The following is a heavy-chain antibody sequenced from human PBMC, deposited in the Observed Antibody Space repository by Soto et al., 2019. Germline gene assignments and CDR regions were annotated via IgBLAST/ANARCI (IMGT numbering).Heavy chain of an antibody. Sequence: GGSLRLSSAAFGFSFNFYVMTWVRQAPGKGLEWVSGMSGSGGHKYYAASVKGRFTVSRDHSNSPLCLQMHSLRAEDTAVYYCARAVTQYFDSWGQGTLVTVSS. J-gene: IGHJ4*02. CDR3: ARAVTQYFDS. CDR2: MSGSGGHK. CDR1: GFSFNFYV. V-gene: IGHV3-23*01.